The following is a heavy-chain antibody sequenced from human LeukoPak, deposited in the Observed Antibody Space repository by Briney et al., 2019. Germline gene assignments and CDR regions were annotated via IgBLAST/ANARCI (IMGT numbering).Heavy chain of an antibody. Sequence: SETLSLTCTVSGGSISSYYWSWIRQPPGKGLEWIGYIYYSGSTNYNPSLKSRVTISVDTSKNQFSLKLSSVTAADTAVYYCARDPRSGRYYYGMDVWGQGTTVTVSS. J-gene: IGHJ6*02. CDR2: IYYSGST. D-gene: IGHD3-3*01. CDR1: GGSISSYY. CDR3: ARDPRSGRYYYGMDV. V-gene: IGHV4-59*01.